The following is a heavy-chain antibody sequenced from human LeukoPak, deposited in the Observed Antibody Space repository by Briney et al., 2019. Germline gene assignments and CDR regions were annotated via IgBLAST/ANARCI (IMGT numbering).Heavy chain of an antibody. CDR1: GYTFTSYD. CDR3: ARYAYYDSSGYVDY. V-gene: IGHV1-8*03. J-gene: IGHJ4*02. D-gene: IGHD3-22*01. Sequence: ASVKVSCKASGYTFTSYDINWVRQATGQGLEWMGWVNPNSGNTGYAQKFQGRVTITRNTSISTAYIELSSLRSEDTAVYYCARYAYYDSSGYVDYWGQGTLVTVSS. CDR2: VNPNSGNT.